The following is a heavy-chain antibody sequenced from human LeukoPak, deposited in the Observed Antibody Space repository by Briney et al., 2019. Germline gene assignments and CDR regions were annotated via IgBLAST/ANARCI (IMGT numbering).Heavy chain of an antibody. J-gene: IGHJ4*02. Sequence: GGSLRLSCAASGFTFSDYWLHWVRQAPGKGLEWVANIKQDGSEKYYVDSVKGRFTISRDNAKNSLYLEMNNLRAEDTAVYYCASSGSYRFDYWGQGTLVTVSS. CDR2: IKQDGSEK. CDR3: ASSGSYRFDY. CDR1: GFTFSDYW. D-gene: IGHD1-26*01. V-gene: IGHV3-7*03.